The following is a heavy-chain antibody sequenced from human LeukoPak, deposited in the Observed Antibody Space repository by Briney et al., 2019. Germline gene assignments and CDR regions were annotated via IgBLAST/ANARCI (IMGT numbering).Heavy chain of an antibody. V-gene: IGHV3-7*01. CDR1: GFTFSTYF. J-gene: IGHJ4*02. Sequence: GGSLRLSCAASGFTFSTYFMRWVRQAPGKGLEWVATINHNGGEKYYVDSVKGRFTLSRDNAKKSLYLQMNSLRVEDTAVYYCVGSTGDSLAACWGQGTLVTVSS. CDR3: VGSTGDSLAAC. D-gene: IGHD2-8*02. CDR2: INHNGGEK.